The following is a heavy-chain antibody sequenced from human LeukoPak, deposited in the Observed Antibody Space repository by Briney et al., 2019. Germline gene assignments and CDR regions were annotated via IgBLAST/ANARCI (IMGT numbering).Heavy chain of an antibody. Sequence: PGASVKVSCKASGYTFTSYGISWVRQAPGQGLEWMGWISAYNGNTNYAQKLQGRVTMTRDTSISTAYMELSRLRSDDTAVYYCARDGMLAAAGPDYWGQGTLVTVSS. CDR3: ARDGMLAAAGPDY. V-gene: IGHV1-18*01. J-gene: IGHJ4*02. D-gene: IGHD6-13*01. CDR1: GYTFTSYG. CDR2: ISAYNGNT.